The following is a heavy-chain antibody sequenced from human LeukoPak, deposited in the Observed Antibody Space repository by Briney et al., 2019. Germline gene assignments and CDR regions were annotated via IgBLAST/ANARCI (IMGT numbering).Heavy chain of an antibody. CDR3: ARAVNYYDSGLFDY. CDR2: INPSGGST. J-gene: IGHJ4*02. CDR1: GYTFTSYY. Sequence: ASVKLSCTASGYTFTSYYINWVRQATGQGLEWMGIINPSGGSTSYAQTFQGRVTMTRDTSTSTVYMELSSLRSEDTAVYYCARAVNYYDSGLFDYWGQGTLVTVSS. V-gene: IGHV1-46*01. D-gene: IGHD3-22*01.